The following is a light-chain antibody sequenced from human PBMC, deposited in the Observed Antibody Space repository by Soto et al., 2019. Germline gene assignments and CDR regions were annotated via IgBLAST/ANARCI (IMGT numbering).Light chain of an antibody. Sequence: EIVLTQSPATLSLSPGERATLSCRASQSVSSYLAWYQQKPGQAPRLLIYDTSKRATGIPARFSGSGSGTDFPLTISSREPEDFAVYYCQQRTNWPRSCTFGPGTKVDIK. CDR3: QQRTNWPRSCT. V-gene: IGKV3-11*01. CDR1: QSVSSY. CDR2: DTS. J-gene: IGKJ3*01.